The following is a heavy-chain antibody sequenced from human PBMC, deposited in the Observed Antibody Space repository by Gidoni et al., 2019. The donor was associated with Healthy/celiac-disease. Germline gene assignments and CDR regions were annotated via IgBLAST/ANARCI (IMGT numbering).Heavy chain of an antibody. D-gene: IGHD3-22*01. J-gene: IGHJ6*02. Sequence: QVQLQESGPGLVKPSETLSLTCTVSGGSISSYYWRWIRQPPGKGLEWIGYIYYSGSTNYNPSLKSRVTISVDTSKNQFSLKLSSVTAADTAVYYCARGGYYDSSGLRYYYYGMDVWGQGTTVTVSS. CDR2: IYYSGST. CDR3: ARGGYYDSSGLRYYYYGMDV. V-gene: IGHV4-59*01. CDR1: GGSISSYY.